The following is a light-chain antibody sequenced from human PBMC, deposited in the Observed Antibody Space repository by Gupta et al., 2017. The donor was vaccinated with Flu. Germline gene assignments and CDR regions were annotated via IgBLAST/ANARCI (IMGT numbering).Light chain of an antibody. CDR1: QSLLYSNGYNY. Sequence: DIVMTQSPLSLPVTPGEPASISCRSSQSLLYSNGYNYLDWYLQKPGQSPQLLIYLGSNRASGVPGRFSGSGSGTDFTLKISRVEAEDVGVYYCMQDLQTWTFGQGTKVEIK. V-gene: IGKV2-28*01. CDR3: MQDLQTWT. CDR2: LGS. J-gene: IGKJ1*01.